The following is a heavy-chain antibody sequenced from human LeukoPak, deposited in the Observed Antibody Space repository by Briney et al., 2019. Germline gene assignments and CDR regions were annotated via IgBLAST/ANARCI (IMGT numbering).Heavy chain of an antibody. CDR1: GGSISSGGYY. CDR3: ARVIVVVPAANYYFDY. V-gene: IGHV4-31*03. J-gene: IGHJ4*02. CDR2: IYYSGST. Sequence: PSETLSLTCTVSGGSISSGGYYWSWIRQHPGKGLEWIGYIYYSGSTYYNPSLKSRVTISVDTSKNQFSLKLSSVAAADTAVCYCARVIVVVPAANYYFDYWGQGTLVTVSS. D-gene: IGHD2-2*01.